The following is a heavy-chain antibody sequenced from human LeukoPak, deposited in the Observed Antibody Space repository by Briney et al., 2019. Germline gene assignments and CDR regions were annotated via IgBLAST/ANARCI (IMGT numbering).Heavy chain of an antibody. D-gene: IGHD5-18*01. V-gene: IGHV3-66*04. J-gene: IGHJ3*02. CDR1: GFTVSSNY. CDR2: IYSGGIYNDGTT. Sequence: PGGSLRLSCAASGFTVSSNYMSGVRQAPGKGLEWVSVIYSGGIYNDGTTNYGDSVKGRFTISRDNSKNTLYLQMNSLRAEDTAVYYCARRELLGYSYGLRTFNIWGQGTTVTVSS. CDR3: ARRELLGYSYGLRTFNI.